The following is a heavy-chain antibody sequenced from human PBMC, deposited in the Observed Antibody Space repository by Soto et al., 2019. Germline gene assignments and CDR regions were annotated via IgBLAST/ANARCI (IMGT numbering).Heavy chain of an antibody. Sequence: GGSLRLSCAASGFTFSSYAMSWVRQAPGKGLEWVSAISGSGGSTYYADSVKGRFTISRDNSKNTLYLQMNSLRAEDTAVYYCAKLHYYDSSGSYTYYYYYGMDVRGQGTTVTVSS. D-gene: IGHD3-22*01. CDR2: ISGSGGST. CDR1: GFTFSSYA. J-gene: IGHJ6*02. V-gene: IGHV3-23*01. CDR3: AKLHYYDSSGSYTYYYYYGMDV.